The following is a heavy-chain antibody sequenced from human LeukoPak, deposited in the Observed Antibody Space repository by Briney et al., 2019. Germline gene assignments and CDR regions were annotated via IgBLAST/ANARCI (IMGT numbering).Heavy chain of an antibody. CDR1: GYSISSGYY. V-gene: IGHV4-38-2*02. Sequence: PSETPSLTCTVSGYSISSGYYWGWIRQPPGKGLEWIGSIYHSGSTYYNPSLKSRVTISVDTSKNQFSLKLNSVTAADTAVYYCARAGYGDSDFDYWGQGTLVTVSS. J-gene: IGHJ4*02. CDR2: IYHSGST. D-gene: IGHD4-17*01. CDR3: ARAGYGDSDFDY.